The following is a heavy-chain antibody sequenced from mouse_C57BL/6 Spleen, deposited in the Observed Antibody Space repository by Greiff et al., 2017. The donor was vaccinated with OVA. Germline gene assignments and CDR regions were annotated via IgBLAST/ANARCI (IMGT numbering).Heavy chain of an antibody. V-gene: IGHV1-50*01. CDR3: ARGKGFAY. CDR1: GYTFTSYW. CDR2: IDPSDSYT. J-gene: IGHJ3*01. Sequence: QVQLQQPGAELVKPGASVKLSCKASGYTFTSYWMQWVKQRPGQGLEWIGEIDPSDSYTNYNQKFKGKATLTVDTSSSTAYMQLSSLTSEDSAVYYSARGKGFAYWGQGTLVTVSA.